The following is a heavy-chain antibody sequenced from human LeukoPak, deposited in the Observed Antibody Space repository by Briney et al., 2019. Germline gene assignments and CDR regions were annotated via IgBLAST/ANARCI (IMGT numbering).Heavy chain of an antibody. D-gene: IGHD1-14*01. CDR3: ARTGIRDAFDI. Sequence: GSPRLSCAASGFTFSSYGMSWVRQAPGKGLEWVSAISGSGGSTYYADSVKGRFTISRDNSKNTLYLQMNSLRAEDTAVYYCARTGIRDAFDIWGQGTMVTVSS. V-gene: IGHV3-23*01. J-gene: IGHJ3*02. CDR2: ISGSGGST. CDR1: GFTFSSYG.